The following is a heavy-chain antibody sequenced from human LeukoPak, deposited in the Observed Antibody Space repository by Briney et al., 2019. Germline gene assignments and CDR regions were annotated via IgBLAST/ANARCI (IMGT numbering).Heavy chain of an antibody. V-gene: IGHV3-30*03. D-gene: IGHD6-6*01. Sequence: PGGSLRLSCAASGFTFSSYGMHWVRQAPGKGLEWVAVISYDGSNKYYADSVKGRFTISRDNAKNSLYLQMNSLRAEDTAVYYCARGEWSSSPFDYWGQGSLVTVSS. CDR3: ARGEWSSSPFDY. CDR2: ISYDGSNK. J-gene: IGHJ4*02. CDR1: GFTFSSYG.